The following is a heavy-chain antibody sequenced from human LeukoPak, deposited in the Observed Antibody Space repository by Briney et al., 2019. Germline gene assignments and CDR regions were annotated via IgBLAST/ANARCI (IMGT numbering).Heavy chain of an antibody. V-gene: IGHV3-23*01. D-gene: IGHD5-18*01. CDR1: GFTFSSHA. Sequence: PGGSLRLSCAASGFTFSSHAMSWVRQAPGKGLEWVSAISGSGGSTYYADSVKGRFTISRDNSKNTLYLQMNSLRAEDTAVYYCAKGSPGYCYGYGDYWGQGTLVTVSS. CDR2: ISGSGGST. CDR3: AKGSPGYCYGYGDY. J-gene: IGHJ4*02.